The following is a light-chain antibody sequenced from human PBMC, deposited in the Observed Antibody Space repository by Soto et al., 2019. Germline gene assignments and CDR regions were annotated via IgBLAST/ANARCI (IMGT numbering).Light chain of an antibody. CDR1: QSISSY. J-gene: IGKJ1*01. V-gene: IGKV1-39*01. CDR2: AAS. CDR3: QQSYSTPRT. Sequence: DIQMTQSPPSLSASVGDRVTITCRASQSISSYLNWYQQKPGKAPNLLIYAASSLQSGVPSRFSGSGSGTDFTLTISSLQPEDFATYYCQQSYSTPRTFGQGTKVDIK.